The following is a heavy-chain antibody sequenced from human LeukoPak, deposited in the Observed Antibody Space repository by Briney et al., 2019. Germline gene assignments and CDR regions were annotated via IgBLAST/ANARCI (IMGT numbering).Heavy chain of an antibody. CDR2: ISYDGSNK. V-gene: IGHV3-30*14. CDR3: AKTGNPATGDY. D-gene: IGHD1-1*01. CDR1: GFTFSSYA. Sequence: GGSLRLSCAASGFTFSSYAMHWVRQAPGKGLEWVAVISYDGSNKYYADSVKGRFTISRDNSKNTLYLQMNSLRAEDTAVYYCAKTGNPATGDYWGQGTLVTVSS. J-gene: IGHJ4*02.